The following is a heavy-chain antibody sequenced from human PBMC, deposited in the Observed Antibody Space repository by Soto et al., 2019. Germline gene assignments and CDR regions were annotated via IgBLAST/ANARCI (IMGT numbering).Heavy chain of an antibody. Sequence: PSETLSLTCTVSGGSMNDNYWSWIRQAPGKGLEWIAWIHSGGHSSSNPSLRSRVTMSVDTSKNQFSLKLSSVTAADTAVYYCARSQTTVTSYDYWGQGTLVTVSS. CDR3: ARSQTTVTSYDY. CDR2: IHSGGHS. CDR1: GGSMNDNY. J-gene: IGHJ4*02. V-gene: IGHV4-59*12. D-gene: IGHD4-17*01.